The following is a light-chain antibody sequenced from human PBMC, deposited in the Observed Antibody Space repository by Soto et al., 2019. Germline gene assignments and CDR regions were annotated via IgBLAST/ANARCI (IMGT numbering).Light chain of an antibody. J-gene: IGKJ4*01. CDR1: QSVSSY. Sequence: EIVLTQSPATLSLSPGERATLSCRASQSVSSYLAWYQQKPGQAPRLLIYDASNRATGIPARFSGSGSGTDFPLTISILEPEDFAFYYCQHRSNWPITFGGGTKVESK. CDR2: DAS. V-gene: IGKV3-11*01. CDR3: QHRSNWPIT.